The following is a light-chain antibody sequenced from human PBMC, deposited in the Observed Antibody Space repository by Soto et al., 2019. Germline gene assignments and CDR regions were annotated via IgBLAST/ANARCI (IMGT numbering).Light chain of an antibody. V-gene: IGKV1-39*01. J-gene: IGKJ2*01. Sequence: DLPMTQSPSSLSASVGERVTITCRASQSISIYLNWYQQKPGKAPNLLIYAASSLQSGVPSRFSGSGSGTDFTLTISSLQPEDFATYFCQQSYSTPYTFGQGTKLEFK. CDR1: QSISIY. CDR3: QQSYSTPYT. CDR2: AAS.